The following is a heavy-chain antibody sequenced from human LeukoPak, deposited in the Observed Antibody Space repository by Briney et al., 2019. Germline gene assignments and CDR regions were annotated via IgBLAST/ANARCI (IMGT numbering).Heavy chain of an antibody. CDR3: ARPKAFQWLVRRGFDY. D-gene: IGHD6-19*01. Sequence: PSETLSLTCGVYGGSFSDYYWSWIRQPPGKGLEWIGEINHSGSTNYNPSLKSRVTISVDTSKNQFSLKLSSVTAADTAVYYCARPKAFQWLVRRGFDYWGQGTLVTVSS. J-gene: IGHJ4*02. CDR2: INHSGST. CDR1: GGSFSDYY. V-gene: IGHV4-34*01.